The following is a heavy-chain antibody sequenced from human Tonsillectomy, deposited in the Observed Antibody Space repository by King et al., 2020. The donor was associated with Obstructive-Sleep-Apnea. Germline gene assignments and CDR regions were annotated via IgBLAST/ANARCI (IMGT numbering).Heavy chain of an antibody. CDR1: VYSFTSYW. CDR2: IDSSDSYT. J-gene: IGHJ4*02. CDR3: AKYYDILTGYSYFDY. Sequence: QLVQSGAEVKKPGESLRISCKGSVYSFTSYWISWVRQMPGKGLEWMGWIDSSDSYTNYRPSFQGHATISADKSICTAYLQWGSLKASDTAMYYCAKYYDILTGYSYFDYWGQGTLVTVSS. V-gene: IGHV5-10-1*01. D-gene: IGHD3-9*01.